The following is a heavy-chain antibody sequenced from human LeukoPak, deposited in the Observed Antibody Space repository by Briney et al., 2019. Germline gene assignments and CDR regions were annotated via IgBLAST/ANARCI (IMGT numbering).Heavy chain of an antibody. D-gene: IGHD3-22*01. CDR1: GYSFTVYY. V-gene: IGHV1-46*01. J-gene: IGHJ4*02. CDR2: INPSGGST. CDR3: ARVEDKSGYYPIDY. Sequence: ASVTVSCKASGYSFTVYYMQWVRQAPGQGLVWMGLINPSGGSTTYAQKFQGRVTMTRDTSTSTVYMELSSLRSEDTAMYYCARVEDKSGYYPIDYWGQGTLVTVSS.